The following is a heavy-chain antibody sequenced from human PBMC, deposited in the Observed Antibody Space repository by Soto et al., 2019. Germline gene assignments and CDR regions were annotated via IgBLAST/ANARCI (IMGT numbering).Heavy chain of an antibody. V-gene: IGHV4-38-2*01. J-gene: IGHJ6*02. CDR2: IYHAGSV. Sequence: KASETLSLTYAVSGYSITSGYYWAWIRQSPGKGLEWIGSIYHAGSVYYNPSLNSRVAVSLDTSKNHFSLKLTSVTAADTAVYYCARTFDYYGMDVWGQGTTVTVSS. CDR1: GYSITSGYY. CDR3: ARTFDYYGMDV.